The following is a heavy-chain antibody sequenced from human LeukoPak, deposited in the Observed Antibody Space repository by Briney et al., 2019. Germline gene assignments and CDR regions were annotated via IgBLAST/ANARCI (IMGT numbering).Heavy chain of an antibody. V-gene: IGHV3-30*18. CDR3: AKDFYLWVDFFDH. J-gene: IGHJ4*02. D-gene: IGHD3-10*01. Sequence: GGSLRLSCAASGFTFSSYGMHWVRQAPGKGLEWVAVISYDGSNKYYADSVKGRFTISRDNSKNTLYLQMNSLRAEDTAVHYCAKDFYLWVDFFDHWGQGTLVTVSS. CDR1: GFTFSSYG. CDR2: ISYDGSNK.